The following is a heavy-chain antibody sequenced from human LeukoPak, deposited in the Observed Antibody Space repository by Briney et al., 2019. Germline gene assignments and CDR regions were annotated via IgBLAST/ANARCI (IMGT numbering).Heavy chain of an antibody. CDR3: ARGSRITMVRGVIDWDPNDY. D-gene: IGHD3-10*01. J-gene: IGHJ4*02. CDR2: INPSGGST. Sequence: ASVKVSCKASGYTFTGYYMHWVRQAPGQGLEWMGIINPSGGSTSYAQKFQGRVTMTRDTSTSTVYMELSSLRSEDTAVYYCARGSRITMVRGVIDWDPNDYWGQGTLVTVSS. CDR1: GYTFTGYY. V-gene: IGHV1-46*01.